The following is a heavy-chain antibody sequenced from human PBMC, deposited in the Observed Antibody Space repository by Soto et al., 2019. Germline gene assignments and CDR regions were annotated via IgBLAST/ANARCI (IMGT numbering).Heavy chain of an antibody. CDR2: ISSSGVST. D-gene: IGHD6-6*01. V-gene: IGHV3-48*01. Sequence: PGGSLRLSCAASGFTFSSYSMNWVRQAPGKGLEWVSYISSSGVSTYYADSAKGRFTVSRDNAKNTVYLQMNSLRPEDMAVYYCARRARPDFYYMDVWGKGTTVTVSS. CDR1: GFTFSSYS. CDR3: ARRARPDFYYMDV. J-gene: IGHJ6*03.